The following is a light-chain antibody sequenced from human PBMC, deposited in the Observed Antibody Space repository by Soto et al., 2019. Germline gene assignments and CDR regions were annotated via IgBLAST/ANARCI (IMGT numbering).Light chain of an antibody. CDR3: QQRINWPLT. V-gene: IGKV3-11*01. CDR1: QSISTY. Sequence: ETVLTQSPASLSLSPGERATLCCRASQSISTYLAWYQQKPGQAPRLLIYDAVNRATGIPARFSGSGSGTDFTLIIDSLAPEDFAVYYCQQRINWPLTFGGGTKVDIK. CDR2: DAV. J-gene: IGKJ4*01.